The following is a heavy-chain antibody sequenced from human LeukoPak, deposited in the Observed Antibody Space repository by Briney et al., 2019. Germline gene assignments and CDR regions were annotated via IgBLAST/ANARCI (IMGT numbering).Heavy chain of an antibody. CDR3: ARGRKYTSGYRVTELGSGYSDY. J-gene: IGHJ4*02. D-gene: IGHD5-18*01. Sequence: ASVKVSCKASGYTFTGYYMHGVRQAPGQGLEWMRWINPNSGGTNYAQKFQVRGTMTRDTSISTAYMELSRLRSDDTAVYYCARGRKYTSGYRVTELGSGYSDYWGQGTLVTVSS. V-gene: IGHV1-2*02. CDR1: GYTFTGYY. CDR2: INPNSGGT.